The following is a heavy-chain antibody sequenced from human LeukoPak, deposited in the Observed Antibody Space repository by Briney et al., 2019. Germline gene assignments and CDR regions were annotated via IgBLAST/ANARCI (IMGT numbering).Heavy chain of an antibody. J-gene: IGHJ4*02. CDR1: GFTFSSYS. CDR3: ASIPDCSGSYEDY. CDR2: ISSSSSTI. Sequence: GGSLRLSCAASGFTFSSYSMNWVRQAPGKGLEWVSYISSSSSTIYYADPVKGRFTISRDNAKYSLYLQMNSLRAEDTAVYYCASIPDCSGSYEDYWGQGTLVTVSS. V-gene: IGHV3-48*01. D-gene: IGHD1-26*01.